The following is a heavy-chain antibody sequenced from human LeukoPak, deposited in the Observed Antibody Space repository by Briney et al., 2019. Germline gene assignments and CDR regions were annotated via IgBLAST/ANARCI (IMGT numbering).Heavy chain of an antibody. V-gene: IGHV1-18*01. CDR1: GYRFTSYG. J-gene: IGHJ4*02. Sequence: ASVKVSCKASGYRFTSYGISWVRQAPGQGLEWMGWISAYNGNTNYAQKFQGRVNMTTETSTSTAYMELRSLRSDDTAVYYCARDTSGRYNWNDWGQGTLVTVSS. D-gene: IGHD1-20*01. CDR2: ISAYNGNT. CDR3: ARDTSGRYNWND.